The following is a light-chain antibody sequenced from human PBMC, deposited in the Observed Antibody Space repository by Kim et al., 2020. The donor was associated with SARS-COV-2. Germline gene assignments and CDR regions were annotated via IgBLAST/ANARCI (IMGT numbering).Light chain of an antibody. Sequence: DIQMTQSPSSLSASVGDRVTITCRATQGISSRLAWYQHKPEKAPKSLIYGVSTLQSGVPSRFSGSGSGTHFTLTISNLQPEDFATYYCQQYETFPLSVGGGTKVDIK. CDR3: QQYETFPLS. V-gene: IGKV1D-16*01. J-gene: IGKJ4*01. CDR1: QGISSR. CDR2: GVS.